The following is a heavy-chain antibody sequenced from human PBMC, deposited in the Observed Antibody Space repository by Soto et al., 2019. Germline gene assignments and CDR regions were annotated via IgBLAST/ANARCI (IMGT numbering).Heavy chain of an antibody. CDR3: ARAVYYYDSSGYPDY. Sequence: SETLSLTYTVSGGSISSGDYYWSWIRQPPGKGLEWIGYIYYSGSTYYNPSLKSRVTISVDTSKNQFSLKLSSVTAADTAVYYCARAVYYYDSSGYPDYWGQGTLVTVS. D-gene: IGHD3-22*01. CDR2: IYYSGST. CDR1: GGSISSGDYY. J-gene: IGHJ4*02. V-gene: IGHV4-30-4*01.